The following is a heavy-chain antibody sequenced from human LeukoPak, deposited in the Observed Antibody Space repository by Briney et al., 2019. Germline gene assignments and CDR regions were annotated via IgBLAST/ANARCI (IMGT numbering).Heavy chain of an antibody. Sequence: ASVKVSCKASGGTFSGYAISWVRQAPGQGLEWMGGIIPIFGTANYAQKFQGRVTITADESTSTAYMELSSLRSEDTAVYYCARVIGYSGYETFDYWGQGTLVTASS. V-gene: IGHV1-69*13. CDR3: ARVIGYSGYETFDY. CDR2: IIPIFGTA. J-gene: IGHJ4*02. CDR1: GGTFSGYA. D-gene: IGHD5-12*01.